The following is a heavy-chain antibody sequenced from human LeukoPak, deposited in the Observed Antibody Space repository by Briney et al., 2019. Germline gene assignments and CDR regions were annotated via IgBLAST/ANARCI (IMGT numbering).Heavy chain of an antibody. V-gene: IGHV4-59*01. Sequence: SETLSLTCTVSGGSISSYYWSWIRQPPGKGLEWIGYIYYSGSTNYNPSLKSRVTISVDTYKNQFSLKLSTVTAADTAVYYCAGRGPLRGGGFDYWGQGTLVTVSS. J-gene: IGHJ4*02. CDR3: AGRGPLRGGGFDY. D-gene: IGHD3-16*01. CDR1: GGSISSYY. CDR2: IYYSGST.